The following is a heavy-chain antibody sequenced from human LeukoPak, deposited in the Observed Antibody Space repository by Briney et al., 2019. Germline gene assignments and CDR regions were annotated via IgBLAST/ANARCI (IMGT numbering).Heavy chain of an antibody. CDR3: GGSGSYYNNDY. D-gene: IGHD3-10*01. CDR2: ISGSGGST. V-gene: IGHV3-23*01. J-gene: IGHJ4*02. CDR1: GFTFSSYA. Sequence: PGGSLRLSCAASGFTFSSYAMSWVRQAPGKGLEWVSAISGSGGSTYYTDSVKGRFTISRDNSKNTLYLQMNSLRAEDTAVYYCGGSGSYYNNDYWGQGTLVTVSS.